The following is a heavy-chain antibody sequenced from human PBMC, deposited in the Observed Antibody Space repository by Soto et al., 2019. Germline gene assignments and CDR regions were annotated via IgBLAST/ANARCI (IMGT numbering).Heavy chain of an antibody. CDR2: ISGSGGST. J-gene: IGHJ4*02. CDR3: AKAGHYDFWSGYHDY. V-gene: IGHV3-23*01. D-gene: IGHD3-3*01. CDR1: GFTFSSYA. Sequence: EVQLLESGGGLVQPGGSLRLSCAASGFTFSSYAMSWVRQAPGKGLEWVSAISGSGGSTYYAASVKGRFTISRDNSKNTLYLQMNSLRAEDTAVYYCAKAGHYDFWSGYHDYWGQGTLVTVSS.